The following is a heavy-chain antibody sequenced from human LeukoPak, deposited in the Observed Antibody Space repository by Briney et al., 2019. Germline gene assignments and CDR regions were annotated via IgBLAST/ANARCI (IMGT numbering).Heavy chain of an antibody. CDR2: IYYSGST. J-gene: IGHJ6*03. CDR3: ARGTGSGWYSPSYYYMDV. CDR1: GGSISSYY. Sequence: SETLSLTCSVSGGSISSYYWGWIRQPPGKGLEWIGSIYYSGSTYCNPSLKSRVTISVDTSKNQFSLKLSSVTAADTAVYYCARGTGSGWYSPSYYYMDVWGKGTTVTVSS. V-gene: IGHV4-39*07. D-gene: IGHD6-19*01.